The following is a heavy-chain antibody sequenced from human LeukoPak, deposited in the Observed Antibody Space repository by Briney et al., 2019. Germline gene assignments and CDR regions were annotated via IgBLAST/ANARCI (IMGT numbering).Heavy chain of an antibody. V-gene: IGHV1-69*13. CDR2: IIPIFGTA. J-gene: IGHJ4*02. CDR1: GGTFSSYA. CDR3: AREQASLTTPDY. D-gene: IGHD4-11*01. Sequence: SVKVSCKASGGTFSSYAISWVRQAPGQGLEWMGGIIPIFGTANYAQKFQGRVTITADESTSTAYMELSSLRSEDTAVYYCAREQASLTTPDYWGQGTLVTVSS.